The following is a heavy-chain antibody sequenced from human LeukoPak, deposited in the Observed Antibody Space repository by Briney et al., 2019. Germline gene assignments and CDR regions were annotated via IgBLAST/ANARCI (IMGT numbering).Heavy chain of an antibody. CDR3: ARANWAGIEAPATDY. CDR2: ISYDGSTK. V-gene: IGHV3-30*03. Sequence: GGSLRLSCAASGFSFRSYAMHWVRQAPGKGLEWVAFISYDGSTKYFADSVKGRFTISRDNSKNTLYLQMNSLRCEDTAVYFCARANWAGIEAPATDYWGQGTLVTVSS. D-gene: IGHD2-15*01. J-gene: IGHJ4*02. CDR1: GFSFRSYA.